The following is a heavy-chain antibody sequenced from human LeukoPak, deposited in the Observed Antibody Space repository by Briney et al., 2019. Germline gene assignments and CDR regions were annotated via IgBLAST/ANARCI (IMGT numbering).Heavy chain of an antibody. CDR1: GFTFSSYG. CDR3: AELGITMIGGV. V-gene: IGHV3-23*01. CDR2: ISGSGGTT. D-gene: IGHD3-10*02. Sequence: GGSLRLSCAASGFTFSSYGMSWVRQAPGKGPEWVSGISGSGGTTYYTDSVKGRFTISRDNSKNTLYLHMNSLRAEDTAVYYCAELGITMIGGVWGKGTTVTISS. J-gene: IGHJ6*04.